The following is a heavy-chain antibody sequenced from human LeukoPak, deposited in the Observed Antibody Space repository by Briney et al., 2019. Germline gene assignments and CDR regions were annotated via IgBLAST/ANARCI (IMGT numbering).Heavy chain of an antibody. J-gene: IGHJ4*02. CDR3: AREFEGDGYVY. D-gene: IGHD5-24*01. V-gene: IGHV4-61*02. CDR1: GGSISSGSYH. CDR2: IYTSGST. Sequence: SQTLSLTCTVSGGSISSGSYHWSWIRQPAGKGLEWIGRIYTSGSTNYNPSLKSRVTISVDTSKNQFSLKLSSVTAADTAVYYCAREFEGDGYVYWGQGTLVTVSS.